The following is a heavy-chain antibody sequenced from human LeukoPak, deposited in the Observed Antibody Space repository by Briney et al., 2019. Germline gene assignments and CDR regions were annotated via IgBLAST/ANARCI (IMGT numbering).Heavy chain of an antibody. Sequence: RRSLRLSCSASGFTFSSSAMHWVGQAPGKGLEYVSAIVSNGGSTYYADSVKGRFTISRDNSKNTLYLQMSSPRAEDTAVYYCVKPSGYSGYGYFFDYWGQGTLVTVSS. CDR2: IVSNGGST. D-gene: IGHD5-12*01. CDR1: GFTFSSSA. V-gene: IGHV3-64D*06. CDR3: VKPSGYSGYGYFFDY. J-gene: IGHJ4*02.